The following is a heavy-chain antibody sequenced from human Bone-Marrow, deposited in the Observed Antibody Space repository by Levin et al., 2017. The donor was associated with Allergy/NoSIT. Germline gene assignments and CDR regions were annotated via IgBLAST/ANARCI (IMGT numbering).Heavy chain of an antibody. CDR2: IYYSGST. Sequence: SETLSLTCTVSGGSISSGDYYWSWIRQPPGKGLEWIGYIYYSGSTYYNPSLKSRVTISVDTSKNQFSLKLSSVTAADTAVYYCARGRSGFSGFDSSGYCDYWGQGTLVTVSS. J-gene: IGHJ4*02. CDR3: ARGRSGFSGFDSSGYCDY. V-gene: IGHV4-30-4*01. D-gene: IGHD3-22*01. CDR1: GGSISSGDYY.